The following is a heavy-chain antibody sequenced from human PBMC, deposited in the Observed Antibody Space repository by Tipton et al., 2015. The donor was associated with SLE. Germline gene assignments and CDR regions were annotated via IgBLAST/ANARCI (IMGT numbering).Heavy chain of an antibody. Sequence: TLSLTCTVSGGSISSYYWSWIRQPPGKGLEWIGYIYYSGSTNYNPSLKGRVTISVDTSKNQFSLKLSSVTAADTAVYYCARSRYSSSSYYYYYMDVWGKGTTVTVSS. CDR1: GGSISSYY. V-gene: IGHV4-59*01. CDR2: IYYSGST. J-gene: IGHJ6*03. CDR3: ARSRYSSSSYYYYYMDV. D-gene: IGHD6-6*01.